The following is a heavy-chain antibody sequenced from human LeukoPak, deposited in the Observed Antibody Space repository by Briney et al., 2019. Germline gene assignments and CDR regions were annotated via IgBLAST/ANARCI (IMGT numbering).Heavy chain of an antibody. Sequence: PGESLKISCKGSGYSFTSYWIGWVRQMPGKGLEWMGIIYPSDSDTRYSPSFQGQVTISADESIGTAYLQWSSLKASDTAMYYCAKTKYAYGHSIDYWGQGTLVTVSS. D-gene: IGHD3-16*01. CDR2: IYPSDSDT. V-gene: IGHV5-51*01. CDR1: GYSFTSYW. CDR3: AKTKYAYGHSIDY. J-gene: IGHJ4*02.